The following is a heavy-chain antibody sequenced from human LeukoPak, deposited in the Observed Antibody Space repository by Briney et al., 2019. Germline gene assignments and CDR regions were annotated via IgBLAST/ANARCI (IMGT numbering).Heavy chain of an antibody. CDR1: GGTFISYA. D-gene: IGHD5-18*01. CDR3: ARVPGYSYATQKVWFDP. J-gene: IGHJ5*02. V-gene: IGHV1-69*13. Sequence: SVKVSCKASGGTFISYAISWVRQAPGQGLEWMGGIIPIFGTANYAQKFQGRDTITADESTSTAYMELSSLRSEDTAVYYCARVPGYSYATQKVWFDPWGQGTLVTVSS. CDR2: IIPIFGTA.